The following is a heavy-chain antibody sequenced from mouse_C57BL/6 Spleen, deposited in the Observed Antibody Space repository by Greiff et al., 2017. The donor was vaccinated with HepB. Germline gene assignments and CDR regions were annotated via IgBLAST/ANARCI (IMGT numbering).Heavy chain of an antibody. Sequence: VQLQQPGAELVRPGASVKLSCKASGYTFTSYWMDWVKQRPGQGLEWIGKIYPSDGDTNYNQKFKDKATLTVDKSSSTAYMQRSSLTSEDSAVYYCARRDYGSKGCFDYWGQGTTLTVSS. CDR2: IYPSDGDT. CDR3: ARRDYGSKGCFDY. CDR1: GYTFTSYW. J-gene: IGHJ2*01. V-gene: IGHV1-61*01. D-gene: IGHD1-1*01.